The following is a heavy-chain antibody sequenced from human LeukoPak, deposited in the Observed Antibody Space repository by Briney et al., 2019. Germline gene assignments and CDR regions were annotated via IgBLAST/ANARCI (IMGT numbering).Heavy chain of an antibody. CDR2: IYYSGSS. Sequence: PETPSLTSTVSGGSPSSDYWSWIRQRPRKGLEWSGYIYYSGSSIYNPSLTTRVTISVDTSKNQFSLKLSSVCAADTAVYYCARAGHYDILTGYPFDYWGQGTLVTVSS. CDR1: GGSPSSDY. J-gene: IGHJ4*02. CDR3: ARAGHYDILTGYPFDY. V-gene: IGHV4-59*01. D-gene: IGHD3-9*01.